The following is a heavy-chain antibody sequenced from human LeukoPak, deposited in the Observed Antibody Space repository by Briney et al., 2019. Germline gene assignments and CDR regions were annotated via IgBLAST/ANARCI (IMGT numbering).Heavy chain of an antibody. V-gene: IGHV3-48*03. CDR3: ARDSFRGSYSDY. Sequence: GGSLRLSCAASEFTFTSYEMNWVRQAPGKGLEWVSYISSSGSTIYYADSVKGRFTISKDNAKNSLYLQMNSLRAGDTAVYYCARDSFRGSYSDYWGQGTLVTVSS. CDR2: ISSSGSTI. J-gene: IGHJ4*02. D-gene: IGHD1-26*01. CDR1: EFTFTSYE.